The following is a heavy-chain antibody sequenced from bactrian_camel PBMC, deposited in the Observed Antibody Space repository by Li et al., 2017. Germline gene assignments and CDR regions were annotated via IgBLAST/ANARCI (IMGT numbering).Heavy chain of an antibody. V-gene: IGHV3S60*01. CDR1: GLTFGNHA. Sequence: HVQLVESGGGLVQAGGFLRLSRTASGLTFGNHATTWFRQTPGKEREAVACIGWKGTMRYYADSVRYRFTISKDNRKNTADLQMHSLNPEDTAMYYCTVAAQVSPTLCRAYREGDSAYWGQGTQVTVS. D-gene: IGHD3*01. CDR2: IGWKGTMR. J-gene: IGHJ4*01. CDR3: TVAAQVSPTLCRAYREGDSAY.